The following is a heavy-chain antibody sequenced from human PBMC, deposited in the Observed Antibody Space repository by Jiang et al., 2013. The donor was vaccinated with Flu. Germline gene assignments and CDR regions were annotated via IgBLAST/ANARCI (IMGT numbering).Heavy chain of an antibody. CDR1: SGSISSYY. CDR3: ARVVWGNNWFDP. CDR2: IDYSGST. J-gene: IGHJ5*02. V-gene: IGHV4-59*08. D-gene: IGHD2-2*01. Sequence: KPSETLSLTCTVSSGSISSYYWNWIRQPPGKGLEWIGYIDYSGSTNHNPSLKSRVTISLDTSKKQFSLKLSSVTAADTAVCYCARVVWGNNWFDPWGQGTLVTVSS.